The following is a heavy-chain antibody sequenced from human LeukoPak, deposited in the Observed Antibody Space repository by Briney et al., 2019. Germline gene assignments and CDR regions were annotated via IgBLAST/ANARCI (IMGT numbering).Heavy chain of an antibody. Sequence: GGSLRLSCAASGFTFSAYTMNWVRQAPGKGLEWISSITSSSRYIYYAGSVKGRFTISRDNAKNSLYLQMNSLRAEDTAVYYCAKDQSGGYSYGLFDYWGQGTLVTVSS. CDR1: GFTFSAYT. V-gene: IGHV3-21*03. D-gene: IGHD5-18*01. CDR3: AKDQSGGYSYGLFDY. J-gene: IGHJ4*02. CDR2: ITSSSRYI.